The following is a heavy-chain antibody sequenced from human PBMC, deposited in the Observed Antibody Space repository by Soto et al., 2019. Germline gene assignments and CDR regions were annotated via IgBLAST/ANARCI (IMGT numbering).Heavy chain of an antibody. J-gene: IGHJ6*02. D-gene: IGHD3-22*01. CDR1: GFTFTSSA. CDR3: ARVIGYYYHMDV. V-gene: IGHV1-18*01. CDR2: IGVYNGNT. Sequence: ASVKVSCKASGFTFTSSAMHWVRQARGQGLEWIGWIGVYNGNTNYAQKLQGRDTMTTDTSTSTAYMELRSLRSDDTAVYYCARVIGYYYHMDVWGQGTTVTVSS.